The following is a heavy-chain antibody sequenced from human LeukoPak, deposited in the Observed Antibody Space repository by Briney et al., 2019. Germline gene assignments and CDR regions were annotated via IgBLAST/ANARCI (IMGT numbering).Heavy chain of an antibody. J-gene: IGHJ5*02. CDR3: ARGVGSSESIYFDP. Sequence: SETLSLTCTVSGGSITSGNFYWSWIRQPAGKGLEWIGRIYNTGSTNYNPSLKSRVTISVDRSKNQFSLMLKSVTAADTAVYYCARGVGSSESIYFDPWGQGTQATVSS. D-gene: IGHD1-26*01. CDR1: GGSITSGNFY. V-gene: IGHV4-61*02. CDR2: IYNTGST.